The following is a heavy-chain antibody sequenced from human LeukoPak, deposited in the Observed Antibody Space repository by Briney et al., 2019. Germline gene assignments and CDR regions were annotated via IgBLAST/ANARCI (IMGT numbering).Heavy chain of an antibody. CDR2: INPNSGGR. CDR1: GYTFTGYY. J-gene: IGHJ4*02. CDR3: AREAEGGYFDY. D-gene: IGHD3-16*01. Sequence: ASVKVSCKASGYTFTGYYMHWVRQAPGQGLEWMGWINPNSGGRNYAQKFQGWVTMTRDTSISTAYMELSRLRSDDTAVYYCAREAEGGYFDYWGQGTLVTVSS. V-gene: IGHV1-2*04.